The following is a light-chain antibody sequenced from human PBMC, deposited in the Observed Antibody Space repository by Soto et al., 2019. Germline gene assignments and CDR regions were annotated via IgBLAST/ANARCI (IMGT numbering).Light chain of an antibody. Sequence: TQSPSTLSASVGDTITITCRASQSINTWLAWYQQRPGKAPKLLIYKASSLEGGVPSRFSGSGSGTEFTLTISSLQPDDFGTYYCQQYDTSPLTFGGGTKVEVK. CDR2: KAS. CDR3: QQYDTSPLT. J-gene: IGKJ4*01. CDR1: QSINTW. V-gene: IGKV1-5*03.